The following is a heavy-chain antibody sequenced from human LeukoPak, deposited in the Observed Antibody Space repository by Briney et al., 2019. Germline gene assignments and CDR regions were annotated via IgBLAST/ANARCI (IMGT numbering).Heavy chain of an antibody. CDR3: ARGAAEI. Sequence: GGSLRLSCAASGFTFSSYTMSWVRLAPGKGLEWVSLIYGGGDTTYYAVSVKGRFTISRDNSKNMVFLQMNSLRAEDTAVYYCARGAAEIWGQGTLVTVSS. V-gene: IGHV3-23*01. CDR1: GFTFSSYT. J-gene: IGHJ1*01. CDR2: IYGGGDTT. D-gene: IGHD6-13*01.